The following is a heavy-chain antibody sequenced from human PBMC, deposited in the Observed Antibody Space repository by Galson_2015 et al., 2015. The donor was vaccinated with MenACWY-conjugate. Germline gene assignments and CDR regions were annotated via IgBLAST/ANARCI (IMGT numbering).Heavy chain of an antibody. Sequence: ETLSLTCTVSGVSISTYYWSWIRQPPGKALEWVGNIFYTGSAKYNPSLKSRVTISLDTSKSQFSLKLTSVTAADTAVYYCAREMRSPFGLPEYYMD. V-gene: IGHV4-59*01. CDR3: AREMRSPFGLPEYYMD. CDR2: IFYTGSA. CDR1: GVSISTYY. D-gene: IGHD3-16*01. J-gene: IGHJ6*03.